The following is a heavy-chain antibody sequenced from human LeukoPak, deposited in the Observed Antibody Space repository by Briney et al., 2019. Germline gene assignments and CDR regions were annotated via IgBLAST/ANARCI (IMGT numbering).Heavy chain of an antibody. D-gene: IGHD3-10*01. CDR2: IYPGDSDT. CDR3: ARGGQGIRLYDAFDI. J-gene: IGHJ3*02. V-gene: IGHV5-51*01. CDR1: GYSFTSYW. Sequence: GESLKISCKGSGYSFTSYWIGWVRQMPGKGLEWMGIIYPGDSDTRYSPSFQGQVTISADKSISTAYLQWSSLKASDTAMYYCARGGQGIRLYDAFDIWGQGTMVTVSS.